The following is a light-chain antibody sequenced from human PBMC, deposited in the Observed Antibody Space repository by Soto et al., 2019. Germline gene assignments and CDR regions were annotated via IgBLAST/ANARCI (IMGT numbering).Light chain of an antibody. J-gene: IGLJ2*01. CDR1: DIGTKN. V-gene: IGLV3-21*02. CDR2: DDI. CDR3: QVWDRSREHVV. Sequence: SSELTQPPSVSVAPGQTARISCGVNDIGTKNVHWYQQRPGQAPVLVVYDDIDRPSGIPERFSGSNSETTATLTISRVEAGDEADYHCQVWDRSREHVVFGGGTKLTVL.